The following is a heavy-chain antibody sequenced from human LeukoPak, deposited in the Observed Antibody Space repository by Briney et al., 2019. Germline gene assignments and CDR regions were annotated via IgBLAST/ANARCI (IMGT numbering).Heavy chain of an antibody. CDR2: IYYSGST. CDR3: ARHSEIAGSGDDY. D-gene: IGHD3-10*01. Sequence: SETLSLTCTVSGGSISSYYWSWIRQPPGKGLEWIGYIYYSGSTNYNPSLKSRVTISVDTSKNQFSLKLSSVTAADTAVYYCARHSEIAGSGDDYWGQGTLVTVSS. J-gene: IGHJ4*02. V-gene: IGHV4-59*08. CDR1: GGSISSYY.